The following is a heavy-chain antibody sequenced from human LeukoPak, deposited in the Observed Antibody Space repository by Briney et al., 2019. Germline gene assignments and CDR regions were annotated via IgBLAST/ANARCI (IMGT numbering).Heavy chain of an antibody. V-gene: IGHV3-21*01. J-gene: IGHJ4*02. D-gene: IGHD6-13*01. Sequence: GGSLRLSCAAPGITFSNYNMNWVRQAPGKGLEWISSITSSSSYTFYADSVKGRFTISRDNAKNSLYLQMNSLRAEDTAVYYCARDTGSSWYIYWGQGTLVTVSS. CDR2: ITSSSSYT. CDR1: GITFSNYN. CDR3: ARDTGSSWYIY.